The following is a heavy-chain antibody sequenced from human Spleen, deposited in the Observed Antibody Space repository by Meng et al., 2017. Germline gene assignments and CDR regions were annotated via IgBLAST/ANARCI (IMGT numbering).Heavy chain of an antibody. CDR2: ISGSGGST. V-gene: IGHV3-23*04. D-gene: IGHD1-26*01. CDR3: AREDEWEMPGPFDH. CDR1: GFTFSSYA. Sequence: EVQLVESGGGLVQPGGSLRLYCAASGFTFSSYAMSWVRQAPGKGLEWVSAISGSGGSTSYADSVKGRFTISRDNSKNTLYLELNSLRIEDTAMYYCAREDEWEMPGPFDHWGQGTLVTVSS. J-gene: IGHJ4*02.